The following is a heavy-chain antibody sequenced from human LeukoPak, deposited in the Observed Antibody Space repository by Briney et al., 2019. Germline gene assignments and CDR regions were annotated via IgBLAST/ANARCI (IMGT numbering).Heavy chain of an antibody. D-gene: IGHD2-2*02. V-gene: IGHV1-69*05. CDR3: ARGGGCSSTSCYTTIDY. J-gene: IGHJ4*02. CDR1: GGTFISYA. CDR2: IIPIFGTA. Sequence: GSSVKVSCKASGGTFISYAISWVRQAPGQGLEWMGGIIPIFGTANYAQKFQGRVTITTDESTSTAYMELSSLRSEDTAVYYCARGGGCSSTSCYTTIDYWGQGTLVTVSS.